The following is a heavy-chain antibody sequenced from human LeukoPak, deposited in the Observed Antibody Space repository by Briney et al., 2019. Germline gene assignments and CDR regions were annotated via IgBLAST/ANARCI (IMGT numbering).Heavy chain of an antibody. CDR3: ARITLLGWFDP. Sequence: GGSLRLSCAASGFTFSSYWMSWVRQAPGKGLEWVANIKQDGNEKYYVDSVKGRFTISRDNAKNSLYLQMNSLRAEDTAVYYCARITLLGWFDPWGQGTLVTVSS. D-gene: IGHD3-16*01. J-gene: IGHJ5*02. CDR1: GFTFSSYW. V-gene: IGHV3-7*01. CDR2: IKQDGNEK.